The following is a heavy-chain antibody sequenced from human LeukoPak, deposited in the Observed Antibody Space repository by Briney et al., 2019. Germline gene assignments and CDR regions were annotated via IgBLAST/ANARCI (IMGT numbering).Heavy chain of an antibody. CDR3: TRAEEWRAFEY. D-gene: IGHD3-3*01. J-gene: IGHJ4*02. Sequence: SGGSLRLSCAASGFTLSSYWMHWVRQAPGKGLVWVSRINSDGSSINYAESVRGRFSIYRDNAKNTLYLQMNSLTADDTAMYCCTRAEEWRAFEYCGRGTLATVSS. CDR1: GFTLSSYW. V-gene: IGHV3-74*01. CDR2: INSDGSSI.